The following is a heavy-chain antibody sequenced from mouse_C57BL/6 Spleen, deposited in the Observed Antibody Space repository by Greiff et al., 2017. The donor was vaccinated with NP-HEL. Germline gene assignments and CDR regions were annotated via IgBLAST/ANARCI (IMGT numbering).Heavy chain of an antibody. CDR3: ARVEDYYGSSFDY. V-gene: IGHV1-80*01. D-gene: IGHD1-1*01. CDR1: GYAFSSYW. Sequence: VQLQQSGAELVKPGASVKISCKASGYAFSSYWMNWVKQRPGKGLEWIGQIYPGDGDTNYNGKFKGKATLTADKSSSTAYMQLSSLTSEDSAVYFCARVEDYYGSSFDYWGQGTTLTVSS. J-gene: IGHJ2*01. CDR2: IYPGDGDT.